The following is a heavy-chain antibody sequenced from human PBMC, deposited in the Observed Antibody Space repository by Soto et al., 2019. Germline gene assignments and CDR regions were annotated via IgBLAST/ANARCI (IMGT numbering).Heavy chain of an antibody. CDR2: IKRKTDGGTT. J-gene: IGHJ3*02. CDR3: TSESCSGGSCPNDAFDI. D-gene: IGHD2-15*01. CDR1: GFTFSNAW. Sequence: GGSLRLSCAASGFTFSNAWMSWVRQAPGKGLEWVGRIKRKTDGGTTDYAAPVKGRFTISSDDSKNTLYLQLNSLKTEDTAVYYCTSESCSGGSCPNDAFDIWGQGIMVTVSS. V-gene: IGHV3-15*01.